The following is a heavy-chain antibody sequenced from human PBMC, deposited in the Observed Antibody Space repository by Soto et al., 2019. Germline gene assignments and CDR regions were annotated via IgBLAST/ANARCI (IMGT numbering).Heavy chain of an antibody. V-gene: IGHV3-30*18. CDR2: ISYDGSNK. CDR1: GFTFSSYG. D-gene: IGHD4-17*01. J-gene: IGHJ4*02. CDR3: AKDQDYGDYLFDY. Sequence: GGSLRLSCAASGFTFSSYGMHWVRQAPGKGLEWVAVISYDGSNKYYADSVKGRFTISRDNSKNTLYLQMNSLRAEDTAVYYCAKDQDYGDYLFDYWGQGTLVTVSS.